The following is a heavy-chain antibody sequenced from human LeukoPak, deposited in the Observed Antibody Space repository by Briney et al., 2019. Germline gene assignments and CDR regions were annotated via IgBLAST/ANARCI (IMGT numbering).Heavy chain of an antibody. V-gene: IGHV4-38-2*02. CDR3: AREMDYYDSSGYDAFDI. CDR2: IHDSGST. CDR1: GYSISSGYF. Sequence: SETLSLTCTVSGYSISSGYFWGWIRQPPGKGLEWLGSIHDSGSTYYNPSLKSRVTISVDTSKNQFSLKLSSVTAADTAVYYCAREMDYYDSSGYDAFDIWGQGTMVTVSS. D-gene: IGHD3-22*01. J-gene: IGHJ3*02.